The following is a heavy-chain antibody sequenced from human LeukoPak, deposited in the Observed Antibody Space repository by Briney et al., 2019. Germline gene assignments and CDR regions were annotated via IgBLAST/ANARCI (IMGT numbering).Heavy chain of an antibody. Sequence: VASVKVSCKTSGYTFTDYYIHWVRQAPGQGLEWMGWIKPDSGGAKYAQKFQGRVTMTRDTSISTAYMELSRLRFDDTAVYYCARNKEGKSLDYWGQGTLVTVSS. CDR3: ARNKEGKSLDY. CDR1: GYTFTDYY. CDR2: IKPDSGGA. V-gene: IGHV1-2*02. J-gene: IGHJ4*02.